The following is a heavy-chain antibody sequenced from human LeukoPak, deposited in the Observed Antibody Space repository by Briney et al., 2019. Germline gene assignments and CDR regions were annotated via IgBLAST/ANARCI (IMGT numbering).Heavy chain of an antibody. CDR1: GGTFSSYA. CDR2: IIPIFGTA. V-gene: IGHV1-69*13. CDR3: ARGRYYDFWSGCYTVSPDYYYYYMDV. J-gene: IGHJ6*03. D-gene: IGHD3-3*01. Sequence: ASVKVSCKASGGTFSSYAISWVRQAPGQGLEWMGGIIPIFGTANYAQKFQGRVTITADESTSTAYMELSSLRSEDTAVYYCARGRYYDFWSGCYTVSPDYYYYYMDVWGKGTTVTVSS.